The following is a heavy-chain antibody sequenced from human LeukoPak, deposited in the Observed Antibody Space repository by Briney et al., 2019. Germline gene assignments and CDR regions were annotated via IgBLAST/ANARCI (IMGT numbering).Heavy chain of an antibody. V-gene: IGHV3-23*01. CDR2: ISGSAGST. D-gene: IGHD3-22*01. CDR1: GFTFSSYA. CDR3: TKDHYYDSSGLLPN. Sequence: GGPLRLSCAASGFTFSSYAMSWVRQAPGKGLEWVSAISGSAGSTDYADSVKGRFTISRDNSKNTMYLQMNSLRAEDTAVYYCTKDHYYDSSGLLPNWGQGTLVTVSS. J-gene: IGHJ4*02.